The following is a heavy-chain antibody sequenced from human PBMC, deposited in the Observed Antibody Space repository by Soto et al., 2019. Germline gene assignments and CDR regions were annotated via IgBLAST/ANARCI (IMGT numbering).Heavy chain of an antibody. J-gene: IGHJ6*02. CDR2: ISYDGSNK. V-gene: IGHV3-30*18. CDR1: GFTFSSYG. CDR3: AKERSLFRGVAYYYYYGMDV. Sequence: GGSLRLSCAASGFTFSSYGMHWVRQAPGKGLEWVAVISYDGSNKYYADSVKGRFTISRDNSKNTPYLQMNSLRAEDTAVYYCAKERSLFRGVAYYYYYGMDVWGQGTTVTVSS. D-gene: IGHD3-10*01.